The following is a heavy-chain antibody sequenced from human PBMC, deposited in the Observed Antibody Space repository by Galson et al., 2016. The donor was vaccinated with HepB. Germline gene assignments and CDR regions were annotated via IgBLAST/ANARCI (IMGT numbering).Heavy chain of an antibody. CDR3: ARRGVLWFGEEMYGMDV. J-gene: IGHJ6*02. CDR2: IKQDGSEK. CDR1: GFTFSSYW. Sequence: SLRLSCAASGFTFSSYWMNWVRQVPGKGLEWVANIKQDGSEKYCVDSVKGRFTISRDNAKNSLYLQMNSLRAEDTAVYYCARRGVLWFGEEMYGMDVWGQETTVTVSS. D-gene: IGHD3-10*01. V-gene: IGHV3-7*03.